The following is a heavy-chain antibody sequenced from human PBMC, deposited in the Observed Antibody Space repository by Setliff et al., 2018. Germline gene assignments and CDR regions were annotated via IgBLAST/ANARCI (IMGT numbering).Heavy chain of an antibody. Sequence: ASVKVSCKASGYTFTSYGISWVRQAPGQGLEWMGWISAYNGNTNYAQKPQGRVTMTTDTSTSTAYMELRSLRSDDTAVYYCARESNGDYVPYYYYYYMDVWGKGTTVTVSS. J-gene: IGHJ6*03. CDR3: ARESNGDYVPYYYYYYMDV. D-gene: IGHD4-17*01. CDR2: ISAYNGNT. CDR1: GYTFTSYG. V-gene: IGHV1-18*01.